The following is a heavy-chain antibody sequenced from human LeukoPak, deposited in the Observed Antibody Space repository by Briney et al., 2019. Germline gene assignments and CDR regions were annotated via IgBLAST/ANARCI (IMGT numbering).Heavy chain of an antibody. CDR1: GFTFSSYA. CDR3: AKDLGYCSSTSCYNPRSYFDY. Sequence: GGSLRLSGAASGFTFSSYAMSWVRQAPGKGLEWVSGISGSSGSTYYADSVKGRFTISRDNSKNTLYLQMNSLRAEDTAVYYCAKDLGYCSSTSCYNPRSYFDYWGQGTLVTVSS. CDR2: ISGSSGST. D-gene: IGHD2-2*02. V-gene: IGHV3-23*01. J-gene: IGHJ4*02.